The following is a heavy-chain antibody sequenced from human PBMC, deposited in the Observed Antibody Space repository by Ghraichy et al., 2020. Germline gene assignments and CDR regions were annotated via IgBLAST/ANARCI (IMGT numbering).Heavy chain of an antibody. Sequence: GGSLRLSCAVSGFSVSNNYVSWVRQAPGQGLEWVSVIYADGTTYYAGSVTGRFTISRDNSKNTVYLEMNSLRAEDTAVYYCARSVYYDGPLFGYWGQGTLVTVSS. CDR3: ARSVYYDGPLFGY. J-gene: IGHJ4*02. CDR1: GFSVSNNY. CDR2: IYADGTT. V-gene: IGHV3-53*01. D-gene: IGHD3-22*01.